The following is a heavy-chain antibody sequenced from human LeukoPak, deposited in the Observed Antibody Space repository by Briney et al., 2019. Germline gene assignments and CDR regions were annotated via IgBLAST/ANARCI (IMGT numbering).Heavy chain of an antibody. J-gene: IGHJ4*02. CDR2: INSDGSNT. CDR3: AREEDDYFDY. CDR1: GFTFSSYW. Sequence: GGSLRLSCAASGFTFSSYWMHWVRQAPGKGLVWVSRINSDGSNTGYTDSVKGRFTISRDNAKNTLYLQMNSLRAEDTAVYHCAREEDDYFDYWGQGTLVTVSS. D-gene: IGHD2-15*01. V-gene: IGHV3-74*01.